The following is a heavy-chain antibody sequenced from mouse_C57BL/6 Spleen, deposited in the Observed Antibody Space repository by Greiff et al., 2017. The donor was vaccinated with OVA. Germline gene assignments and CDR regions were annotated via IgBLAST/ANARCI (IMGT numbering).Heavy chain of an antibody. CDR3: AEGLLFYAMDY. J-gene: IGHJ4*01. CDR1: GYTFTDHT. CDR2: IYPRDGST. Sequence: VKLVESDAELVKPGASVKISCKVSGYTFTDHTIHWMKQRPEQGLEWIGYIYPRDGSTKYNEKFKGKATLTADKSSSTAYMQLNSLTSEDSAVYFCAEGLLFYAMDYWGQGTSVTVSS. D-gene: IGHD2-3*01. V-gene: IGHV1-78*01.